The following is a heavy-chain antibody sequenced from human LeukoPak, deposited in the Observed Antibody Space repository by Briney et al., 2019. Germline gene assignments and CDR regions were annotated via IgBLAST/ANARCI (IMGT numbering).Heavy chain of an antibody. J-gene: IGHJ4*02. Sequence: PSETLSLTCAVSGYSISSGYYWGWIRQPPGKGLEWIGSIYHSGSTYYNPSLKSRVTISVDTSKNQFSLKLSSVTAADTAVYYCARRHDYGGNTFDYWGQGTLVTVSS. CDR3: ARRHDYGGNTFDY. CDR2: IYHSGST. V-gene: IGHV4-38-2*01. D-gene: IGHD4-23*01. CDR1: GYSISSGYY.